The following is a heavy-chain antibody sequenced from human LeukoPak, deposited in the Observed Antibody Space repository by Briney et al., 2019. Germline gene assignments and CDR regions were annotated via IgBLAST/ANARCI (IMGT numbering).Heavy chain of an antibody. D-gene: IGHD3-3*01. CDR2: IIPILGIA. V-gene: IGHV1-69*04. CDR1: GGTFSSYA. J-gene: IGHJ6*02. Sequence: GASVKVSCKASGGTFSSYAISWVRQAPGQGLEWMGRIIPILGIANYAQKFQGRVTITADKSTSTAYMELSSLRSEDTAVYYCARDDFWSGSRRLYYYYGIDVWGQGTTVTVSS. CDR3: ARDDFWSGSRRLYYYYGIDV.